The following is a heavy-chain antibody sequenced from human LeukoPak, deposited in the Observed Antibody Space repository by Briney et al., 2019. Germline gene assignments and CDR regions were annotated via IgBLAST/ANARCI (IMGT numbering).Heavy chain of an antibody. D-gene: IGHD2-2*01. CDR3: AIVVVPAAISY. J-gene: IGHJ4*02. V-gene: IGHV1-69*05. CDR1: GYTFTSYD. Sequence: GASVKVSCKASGYTFTSYDIHWVRQAPGQGLEWMGGIIPIFGTANYAQKFQGRVTITTDESTSTAYMELSSLRSEDTAVYYCAIVVVPAAISYWGQGTLVTVSS. CDR2: IIPIFGTA.